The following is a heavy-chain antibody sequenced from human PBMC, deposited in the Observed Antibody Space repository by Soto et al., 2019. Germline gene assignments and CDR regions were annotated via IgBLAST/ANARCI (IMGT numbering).Heavy chain of an antibody. J-gene: IGHJ4*02. CDR2: ISGSNNNI. D-gene: IGHD2-21*02. CDR1: GFNLRNYE. CDR3: ATEELCGADCYFFKH. Sequence: EVQLLETGGGSVHVGQSLRLSCAVSGFNLRNYEMNWVRQVPGKGLEWISKISGSNNNIYYADSVQGRFTISRDDANNVLFLQMNSLRAEDTATYHCATEELCGADCYFFKHWGQGTLVTVSS. V-gene: IGHV3-48*03.